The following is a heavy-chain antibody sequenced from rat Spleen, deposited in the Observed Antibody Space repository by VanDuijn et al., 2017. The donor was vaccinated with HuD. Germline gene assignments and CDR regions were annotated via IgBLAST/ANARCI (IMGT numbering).Heavy chain of an antibody. V-gene: IGHV5S23*01. J-gene: IGHJ1*01. Sequence: EVQLVESGGGLVQPGRSLKLSCAASGFTFSNYGMAWVRQAPKKGLEWVAYISYDGGTTYYRDSVKGRFTISRDNAKSILYLQMDSLRSEDTATYYCTTLSSYTSWYFDFWGPGTMVTVSS. CDR3: TTLSSYTSWYFDF. CDR2: ISYDGGTT. D-gene: IGHD1-2*01. CDR1: GFTFSNYG.